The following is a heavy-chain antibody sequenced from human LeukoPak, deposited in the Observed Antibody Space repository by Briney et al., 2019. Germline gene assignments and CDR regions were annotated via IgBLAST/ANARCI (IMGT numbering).Heavy chain of an antibody. D-gene: IGHD5-18*01. Sequence: GRSLRLSCAASGFTFSSYGMHWVRQAPGKGLEWVAVIWYDGSNKYYADSVKGRFTISRDNSKNTLYLRMNSLRAEDTAVYYCARGYSYGHDAFDIWGQGTMVTVSS. CDR1: GFTFSSYG. CDR3: ARGYSYGHDAFDI. V-gene: IGHV3-33*01. J-gene: IGHJ3*02. CDR2: IWYDGSNK.